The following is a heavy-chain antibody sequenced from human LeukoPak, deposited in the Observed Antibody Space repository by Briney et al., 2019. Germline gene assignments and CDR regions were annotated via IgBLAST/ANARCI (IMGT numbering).Heavy chain of an antibody. Sequence: GGSLSLSCAASGFTFSSYAMSWVRQAPGKGLEWVSAISGSGGSTYYADSVKGRFTISRDNSKNTLYLQMNSLRAEDTAVYYCAKSRLCCSGWYHWGQGTLVTVSS. CDR3: AKSRLCCSGWYH. D-gene: IGHD6-19*01. CDR2: ISGSGGST. CDR1: GFTFSSYA. J-gene: IGHJ4*02. V-gene: IGHV3-23*01.